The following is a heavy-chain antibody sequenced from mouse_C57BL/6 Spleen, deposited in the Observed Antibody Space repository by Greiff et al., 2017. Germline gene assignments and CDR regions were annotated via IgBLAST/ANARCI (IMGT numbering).Heavy chain of an antibody. D-gene: IGHD2-4*01. CDR1: GYTFTSYW. V-gene: IGHV1-72*01. Sequence: QVQLKQPGAELVKPGASVKLSCKASGYTFTSYWMHWVKQRPGRGLEWIGRIAPNSGGTTYTEKFQSKATLTVDKPSSTAYMRLSSLTSEDSAVYYCARNCYDYDWFDYWGQGTTLTGSS. CDR2: IAPNSGGT. CDR3: ARNCYDYDWFDY. J-gene: IGHJ2*01.